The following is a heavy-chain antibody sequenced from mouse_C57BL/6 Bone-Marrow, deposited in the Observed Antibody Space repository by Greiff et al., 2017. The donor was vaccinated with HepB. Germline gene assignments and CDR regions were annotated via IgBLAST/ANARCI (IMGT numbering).Heavy chain of an antibody. CDR3: ARGDGSVDY. V-gene: IGHV1-82*01. Sequence: VQLQQSGPELVKPGASVKISCKASGYAFSSSWMNWVKQRPGKGLEWIGRIYPGDGDTNYNGKFKGKATLTADKSSSTAYMQLSSLTSEDAAVYFCARGDGSVDYWGQGTTLTVSA. D-gene: IGHD1-1*01. J-gene: IGHJ2*01. CDR1: GYAFSSSW. CDR2: IYPGDGDT.